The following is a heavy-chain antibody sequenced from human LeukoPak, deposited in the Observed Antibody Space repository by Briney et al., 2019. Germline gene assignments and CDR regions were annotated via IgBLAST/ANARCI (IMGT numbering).Heavy chain of an antibody. Sequence: SETLSLTCTVSGGSISSYYWSWIRQPPGKGLEWIGYIYYSGSTNYNPSLKSRVTISVDTSKNQFSLKLSSVTAADTAVYYCARAQKDSSGWYYSFFDYWGQGTLVTVSS. CDR2: IYYSGST. D-gene: IGHD6-19*01. CDR3: ARAQKDSSGWYYSFFDY. V-gene: IGHV4-59*01. J-gene: IGHJ4*02. CDR1: GGSISSYY.